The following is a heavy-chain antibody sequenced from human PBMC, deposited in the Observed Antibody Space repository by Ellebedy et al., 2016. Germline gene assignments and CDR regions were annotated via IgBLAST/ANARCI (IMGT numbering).Heavy chain of an antibody. Sequence: GGSLRLSCAASGFTFSSYGMHWVRQAPGKGLEWVAVIWYDGSNKYYADSVKGRFTISRDNSKNTLYLQMNSLRAEDTAVYYCARDHAPVDTATSSVGYWGQGTLVTVSS. J-gene: IGHJ4*02. CDR1: GFTFSSYG. V-gene: IGHV3-33*01. CDR2: IWYDGSNK. CDR3: ARDHAPVDTATSSVGY. D-gene: IGHD5-18*01.